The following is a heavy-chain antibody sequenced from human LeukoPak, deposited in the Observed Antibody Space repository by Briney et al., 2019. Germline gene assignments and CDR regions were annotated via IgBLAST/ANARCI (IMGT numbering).Heavy chain of an antibody. CDR3: ARVLEAASFDY. CDR1: GFTFSNYN. D-gene: IGHD6-25*01. CDR2: ISSSGTM. Sequence: GGSLRLSYAASGFTFSNYNINWVRQAPGKGLEWVSHISSSGTMVYADSVKGRFTISRDNAKNSLYLQMNSLRAEDTAVYYCARVLEAASFDYWGQGILVTVSS. J-gene: IGHJ4*02. V-gene: IGHV3-48*01.